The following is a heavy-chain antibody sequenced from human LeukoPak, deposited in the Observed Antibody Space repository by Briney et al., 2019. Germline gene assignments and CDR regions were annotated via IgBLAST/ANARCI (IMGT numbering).Heavy chain of an antibody. D-gene: IGHD6-6*01. CDR1: GFTVSSNY. CDR3: ARDLGGIAARRFFAFDI. J-gene: IGHJ3*02. Sequence: PGGSLRPSCAASGFTVSSNYMNGVRQAPGKGLERVSSISSSSSYIYYADSVKGRFTISRDNAKNSLYLQMNSLRAEDTAVYYCARDLGGIAARRFFAFDIWGQGTMVTVSS. CDR2: ISSSSSYI. V-gene: IGHV3-21*01.